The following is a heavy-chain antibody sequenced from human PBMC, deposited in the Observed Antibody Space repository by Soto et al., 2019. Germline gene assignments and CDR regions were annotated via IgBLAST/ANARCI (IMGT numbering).Heavy chain of an antibody. Sequence: GGSLRLSCAASGFTFSSYGMHWVRQAPGKGLEWVSVIHGGGNSAYYADSVKGRFTISRDNSKNTLYLQMNSLRAEDTAVYYCARYYYDSSGYYGDAFDIWGQGTMVTVSS. CDR3: ARYYYDSSGYYGDAFDI. D-gene: IGHD3-22*01. CDR2: IHGGGNSA. J-gene: IGHJ3*02. CDR1: GFTFSSYG. V-gene: IGHV3-NL1*01.